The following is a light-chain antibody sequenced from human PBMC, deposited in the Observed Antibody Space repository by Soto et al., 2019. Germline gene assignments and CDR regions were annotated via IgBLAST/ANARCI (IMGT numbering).Light chain of an antibody. Sequence: EIVWTQSPGTLSLSPGERATLTCGASQSVSSSYLGWYQQKLGQAPRLLIYGASSRATGIPDRFSGSGSGTDFTLTISSLEPEDFAVYYFQQYRSRPQTFGQGTKV. V-gene: IGKV3-20*01. J-gene: IGKJ1*01. CDR2: GAS. CDR3: QQYRSRPQT. CDR1: QSVSSSY.